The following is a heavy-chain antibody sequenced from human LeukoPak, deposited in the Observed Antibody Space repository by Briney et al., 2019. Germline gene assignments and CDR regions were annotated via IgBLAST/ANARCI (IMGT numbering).Heavy chain of an antibody. D-gene: IGHD3-22*01. CDR1: GFTFGDHA. J-gene: IGHJ4*02. V-gene: IGHV3-49*04. CDR3: TYDSSGYSYYFDY. Sequence: GGSLRLSCATSGFTFGDHAMNWVRQAPRKGLEWVGFIRSKTYGGTTDYAASVKGRFTISRDDSKSIAYLQMDSLKTEDTAVYYCTYDSSGYSYYFDYWGQGTLVTVS. CDR2: IRSKTYGGTT.